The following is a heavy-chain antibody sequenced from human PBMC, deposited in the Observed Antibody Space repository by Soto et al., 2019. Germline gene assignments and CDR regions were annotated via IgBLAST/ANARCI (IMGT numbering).Heavy chain of an antibody. Sequence: QVQLVQSGGEVKKPGASVKVSCKASGYTFTSYGISWVRQAPGQGLEWMGWISTYNGNTNYAQKVQGRVTMTTDTSTSPAYMEMRSPRSDDTCVYCSASARGDHGLSEDFQHWGQGTLVTVAS. CDR2: ISTYNGNT. D-gene: IGHD4-17*01. J-gene: IGHJ1*01. V-gene: IGHV1-18*01. CDR1: GYTFTSYG. CDR3: ASARGDHGLSEDFQH.